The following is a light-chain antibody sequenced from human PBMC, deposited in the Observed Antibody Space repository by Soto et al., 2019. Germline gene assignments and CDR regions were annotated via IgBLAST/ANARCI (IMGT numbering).Light chain of an antibody. V-gene: IGKV2-28*01. J-gene: IGKJ1*01. Sequence: VMTQSPLSLPVTPGEPASISCRSSQSLLHSNGYHFIDWYLQKPGQPPQLLIYLGFNWASGVPDRFSGSGSGTDFTLKISRVEAEDVGVYYCMQALQTPPTFGQGTRVEIK. CDR1: QSLLHSNGYHF. CDR3: MQALQTPPT. CDR2: LGF.